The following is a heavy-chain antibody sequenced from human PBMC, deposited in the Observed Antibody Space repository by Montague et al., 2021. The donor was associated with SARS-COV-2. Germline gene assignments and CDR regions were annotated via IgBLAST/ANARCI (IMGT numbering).Heavy chain of an antibody. D-gene: IGHD3-3*01. CDR1: GFTFSSYG. J-gene: IGHJ4*02. Sequence: SLRLSCVASGFTFSSYGMHWVRQAPGKGLEWVAVIWYDGSNKYYSDSXKGRFTISRDKSKNTLYLQMNSLRAEDTAVYYCAGSKGVVINGVCDYWGQGTLVTVSS. V-gene: IGHV3-33*01. CDR3: AGSKGVVINGVCDY. CDR2: IWYDGSNK.